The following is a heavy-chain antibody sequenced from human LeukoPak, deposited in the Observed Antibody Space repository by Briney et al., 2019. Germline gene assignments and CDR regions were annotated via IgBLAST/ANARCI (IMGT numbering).Heavy chain of an antibody. J-gene: IGHJ4*02. D-gene: IGHD3-22*01. CDR3: VRSGYYFDSSGYYMADY. CDR1: GFSFRSYW. CDR2: ISSDGNTT. V-gene: IGHV3-74*01. Sequence: GGSLRLSCAASGFSFRSYWVHWVRQLPGKGLVWVSRISSDGNTTGYADSVKGRFTISRDNAKNTLFLQMNSLGAEDTAVYYCVRSGYYFDSSGYYMADYWGQGTLVTVSS.